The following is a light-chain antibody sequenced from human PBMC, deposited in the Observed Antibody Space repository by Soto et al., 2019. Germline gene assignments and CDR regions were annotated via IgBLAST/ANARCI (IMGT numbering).Light chain of an antibody. V-gene: IGLV2-23*01. CDR2: EGS. CDR1: SSDVGGYKL. J-gene: IGLJ3*02. Sequence: QSVLTQPASVSGSPGQSITISCTGTSSDVGGYKLVSWYQQHPGKAPKVVLYEGSERPSGVSDRFSGSKSGNTASLTISGLQAEDEADYSCCSYAGTTTWVFGGGTKLTVL. CDR3: CSYAGTTTWV.